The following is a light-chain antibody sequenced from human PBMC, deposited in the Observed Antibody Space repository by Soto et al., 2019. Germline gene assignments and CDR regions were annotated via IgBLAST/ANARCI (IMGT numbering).Light chain of an antibody. Sequence: DIQMTQSPPSLSASVGDRVTITCRASQSINSYLNWYQQKPGKAPDLLIYVASSLQSGVPSRFSGSGSGTDFTLTISSLQPEDSATYYCQQSYSVPYTFGQGTRWRSN. V-gene: IGKV1-39*01. CDR1: QSINSY. J-gene: IGKJ2*01. CDR2: VAS. CDR3: QQSYSVPYT.